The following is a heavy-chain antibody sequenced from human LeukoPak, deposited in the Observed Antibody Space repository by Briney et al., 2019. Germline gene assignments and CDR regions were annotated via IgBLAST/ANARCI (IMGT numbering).Heavy chain of an antibody. D-gene: IGHD3-10*01. CDR2: ISGSGGST. V-gene: IGHV3-23*01. CDR1: GFTFSSYA. Sequence: GGSLRLSCAASGFTFSSYAMSWVRQAPGKGLEWVSAISGSGGSTYYADSVKGRFTISRDNSKNTLYLQMNSLRAEDTAVYYCAKDGILLWFGELKAPFDYWGQGTLVTVSS. J-gene: IGHJ4*02. CDR3: AKDGILLWFGELKAPFDY.